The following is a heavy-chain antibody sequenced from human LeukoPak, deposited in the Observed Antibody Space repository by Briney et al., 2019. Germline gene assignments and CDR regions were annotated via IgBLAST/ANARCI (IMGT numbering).Heavy chain of an antibody. Sequence: PSETLSLTCTVSGDSISSGDYYWSWIRQPAGKGLEWIGRISSSGSTNYNPSLKSRVTISVDTSKSQFSLKLSSVTAADTAVYFCARGPYSYDSSGAFDIWSQGTMVTVSA. V-gene: IGHV4-61*02. CDR3: ARGPYSYDSSGAFDI. CDR2: ISSSGST. J-gene: IGHJ3*02. D-gene: IGHD3-22*01. CDR1: GDSISSGDYY.